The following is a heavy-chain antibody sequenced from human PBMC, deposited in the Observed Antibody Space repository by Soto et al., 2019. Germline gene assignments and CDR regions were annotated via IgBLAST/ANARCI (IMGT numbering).Heavy chain of an antibody. Sequence: SVKVSCKASGYTFTGYYMHWVRRAPGQGLEWMGWINPNSGGTNYAQKFQGRVTMTRDTSISTAYMELSRLRSDDTAVYYCARVDSGYEPFDPWGQGTLVTVS. CDR2: INPNSGGT. V-gene: IGHV1-2*02. J-gene: IGHJ5*02. D-gene: IGHD5-12*01. CDR3: ARVDSGYEPFDP. CDR1: GYTFTGYY.